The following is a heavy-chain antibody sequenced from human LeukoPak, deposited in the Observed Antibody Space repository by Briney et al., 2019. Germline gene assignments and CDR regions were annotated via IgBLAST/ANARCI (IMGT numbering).Heavy chain of an antibody. CDR1: GFTFSNYG. J-gene: IGHJ4*02. CDR2: IWYDGSKK. Sequence: GGSLRLSCAASGFTFSNYGMHWVRQAPDKGLEWVAIIWYDGSKKYYADSVKGRFTISRDNSKNMLYLQMNSLRAEDTAVYYCAKDNDYSNHFSHFDYWGQGTPVTVSS. CDR3: AKDNDYSNHFSHFDY. V-gene: IGHV3-33*06. D-gene: IGHD4-11*01.